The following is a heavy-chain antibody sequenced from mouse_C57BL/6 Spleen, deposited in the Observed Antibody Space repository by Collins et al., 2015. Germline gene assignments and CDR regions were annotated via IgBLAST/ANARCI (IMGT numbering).Heavy chain of an antibody. J-gene: IGHJ4*01. D-gene: IGHD1-2*01. CDR3: AKIHYYGYYAMDY. CDR2: IWGDGST. V-gene: IGHV2-3*01. Sequence: VIWGDGSTNYHSALISRLSISKDNSKSQVFLKLNSLQTDDTATYYCAKIHYYGYYAMDYWGQGTSVTVSS.